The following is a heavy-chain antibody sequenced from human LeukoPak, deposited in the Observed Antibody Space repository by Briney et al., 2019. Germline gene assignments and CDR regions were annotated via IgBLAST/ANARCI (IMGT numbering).Heavy chain of an antibody. CDR2: ISGSGGST. Sequence: GGSLRLSCAASGFTFSSYAMSWVRQAPGKGLEWVSAISGSGGSTYYADSVKGRFTISRDNSKNTLYLQMNSLRAEDTAAYYCAKVLESSFGELLSFDYWGQGTLVTVPS. J-gene: IGHJ4*02. CDR3: AKVLESSFGELLSFDY. D-gene: IGHD3-10*01. CDR1: GFTFSSYA. V-gene: IGHV3-23*01.